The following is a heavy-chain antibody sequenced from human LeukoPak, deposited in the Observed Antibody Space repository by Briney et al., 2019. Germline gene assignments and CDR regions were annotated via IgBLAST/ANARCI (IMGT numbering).Heavy chain of an antibody. CDR3: ARGYGVVVVAATIDY. CDR2: ISSSSSYI. CDR1: GFTFSSYS. Sequence: GGSLRLSCAASGFTFSSYSMNWVRQAPGKGLEWVSSISSSSSYIYYADSVKGRFTISRDNAKNSLYLQTNSLRAEDTAVYYCARGYGVVVVAATIDYWGQGTLVTVSS. V-gene: IGHV3-21*01. J-gene: IGHJ4*02. D-gene: IGHD2-15*01.